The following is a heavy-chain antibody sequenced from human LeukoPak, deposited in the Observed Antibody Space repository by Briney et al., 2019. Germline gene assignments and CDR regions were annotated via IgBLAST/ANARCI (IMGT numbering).Heavy chain of an antibody. CDR1: GGSISSYY. D-gene: IGHD2-2*01. CDR3: AREGISTSLDY. V-gene: IGHV4-4*07. Sequence: SETLSLTCTVSGGSISSYYWSWIRQPARKGLEWIGRIYSSGSTNYNPSLKSRVTMSGDTSKNQISLKLSSVTAADTAVYYCAREGISTSLDYWGQGTLVTVSS. CDR2: IYSSGST. J-gene: IGHJ4*02.